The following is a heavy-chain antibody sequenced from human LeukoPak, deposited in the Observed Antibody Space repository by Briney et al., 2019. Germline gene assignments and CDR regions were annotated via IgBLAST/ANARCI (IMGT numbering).Heavy chain of an antibody. CDR3: AKALYIVVVPAAPFDY. V-gene: IGHV3-23*01. D-gene: IGHD2-2*01. CDR1: GFTFSSYA. Sequence: PGGSLRLSCAASGFTFSSYAMSWDRPAQGKGLEGVLAISGGGGSTYYEDSVKGRFTSSRDNATNTLYLQMNSLRAEDTAVYYCAKALYIVVVPAAPFDYWGQGTLVTVSS. CDR2: ISGGGGST. J-gene: IGHJ4*02.